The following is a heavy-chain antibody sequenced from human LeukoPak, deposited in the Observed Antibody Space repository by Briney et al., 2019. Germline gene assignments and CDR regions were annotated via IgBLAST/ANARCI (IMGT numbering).Heavy chain of an antibody. CDR3: AKRGMTTVKEGFDY. CDR2: VSGGGSST. Sequence: PGGSLRLSCAASGFTFSTYAMSWVRQAPGKGLQWVSAVSGGGSSTYYADSVKGRFTISRDNSKNTLSLQMNSLRADDTAVYYCAKRGMTTVKEGFDYWGQGTLVIVSS. D-gene: IGHD4-11*01. V-gene: IGHV3-23*01. J-gene: IGHJ4*02. CDR1: GFTFSTYA.